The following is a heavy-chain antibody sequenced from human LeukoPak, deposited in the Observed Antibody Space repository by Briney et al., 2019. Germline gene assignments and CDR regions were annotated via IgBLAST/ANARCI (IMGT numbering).Heavy chain of an antibody. Sequence: GGSLRLSCAASGFTFSSYSMMWVRQAPGKGLEWVSYISSSSTTIHYADSVKGRFTISRDNAKNSVYLQMNSLRAEDTAVYYCARDPSLLRYFAQYYFDYWGQGTLVTVSS. CDR3: ARDPSLLRYFAQYYFDY. CDR2: ISSSSTTI. CDR1: GFTFSSYS. D-gene: IGHD3-9*01. V-gene: IGHV3-48*01. J-gene: IGHJ4*02.